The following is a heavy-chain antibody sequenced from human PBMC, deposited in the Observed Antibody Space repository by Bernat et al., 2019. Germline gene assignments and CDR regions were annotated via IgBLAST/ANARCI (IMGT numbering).Heavy chain of an antibody. CDR2: INNEGGST. V-gene: IGHV3-74*01. CDR1: GFTFSSRW. CDR3: ATGGTESFDY. Sequence: EVQLVESGGGLVQPGGSLRLSCAASGFTFSSRWMHWVRQAPGKGLVWVSRINNEGGSTTYADSVKGRLIISRDNAKDTLYLQMNSLRAEDTAVYYCATGGTESFDYWGQGTLVTVSS. J-gene: IGHJ4*02.